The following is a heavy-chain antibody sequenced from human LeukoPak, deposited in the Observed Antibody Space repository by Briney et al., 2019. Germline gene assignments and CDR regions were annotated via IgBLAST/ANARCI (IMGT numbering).Heavy chain of an antibody. V-gene: IGHV4-59*01. D-gene: IGHD5-12*01. CDR1: GGSIGSYH. Sequence: SETLSHTCSVSGGSIGSYHWNWIRQPSGKGLEWIGIVFNNGGTKHNPSLKSRVAISVDTSKNQFALKLSSVTAADTAVYYCVASYGGYVLDYWGQGALVIVSS. J-gene: IGHJ4*02. CDR3: VASYGGYVLDY. CDR2: VFNNGGT.